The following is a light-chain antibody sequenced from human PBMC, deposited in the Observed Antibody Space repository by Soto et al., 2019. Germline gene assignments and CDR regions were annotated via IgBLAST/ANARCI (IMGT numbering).Light chain of an antibody. CDR1: SSDVGSYNL. J-gene: IGLJ1*01. Sequence: QSALTQPASVSGSPGQSITISCTGTSSDVGSYNLVSWYQQHPGRAPKLMIYEVSKRPSGVSNRFSGSKSGNTASLTISGLQAEDEADYYCCSYAGSSTHYVFGTGTRSPS. CDR2: EVS. CDR3: CSYAGSSTHYV. V-gene: IGLV2-23*02.